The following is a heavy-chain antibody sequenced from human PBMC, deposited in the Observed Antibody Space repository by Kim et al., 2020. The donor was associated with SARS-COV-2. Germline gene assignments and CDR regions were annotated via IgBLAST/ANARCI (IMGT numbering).Heavy chain of an antibody. CDR3: ARDLEVIADTAMEVYYYYYGMDV. CDR2: INAGNGNT. CDR1: GYTFTSYA. D-gene: IGHD5-18*01. J-gene: IGHJ6*02. Sequence: ASVKVSCKASGYTFTSYAMHWVRQAPGQRLEWMGWINAGNGNTKYSQKFQGRVTITRDTSASTAYMELSSLRSEDTAVYYCARDLEVIADTAMEVYYYYYGMDVWGQGTTVTVSS. V-gene: IGHV1-3*01.